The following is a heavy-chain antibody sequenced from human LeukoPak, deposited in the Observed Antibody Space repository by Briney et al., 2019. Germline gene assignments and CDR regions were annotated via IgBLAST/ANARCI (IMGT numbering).Heavy chain of an antibody. J-gene: IGHJ6*02. Sequence: PGGSLRLSCAASGFTFGSYEMNWVRQAPGKGLEWVSYISSSGSTIYYADTVKGRFTISRDNAKNSLYLQMNSLRAEDTAVYYCARGLSAAAFYYGMDVWGQGTTVTVSS. CDR2: ISSSGSTI. D-gene: IGHD2-2*01. CDR3: ARGLSAAAFYYGMDV. V-gene: IGHV3-48*03. CDR1: GFTFGSYE.